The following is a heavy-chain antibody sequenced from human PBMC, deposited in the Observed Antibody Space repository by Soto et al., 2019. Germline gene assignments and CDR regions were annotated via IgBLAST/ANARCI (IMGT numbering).Heavy chain of an antibody. CDR3: ARLRWEQPWVFDY. D-gene: IGHD1-26*01. Sequence: SETLSRTCAVYGGSFSCYYWSWIRQPPVKGLEWIGEINHSGGTNYNPSLKSRVTISVDTSKNQFSLKLSSVTAADTAVFYCARLRWEQPWVFDYWGQGTLVTVSS. CDR1: GGSFSCYY. V-gene: IGHV4-34*01. J-gene: IGHJ4*02. CDR2: INHSGGT.